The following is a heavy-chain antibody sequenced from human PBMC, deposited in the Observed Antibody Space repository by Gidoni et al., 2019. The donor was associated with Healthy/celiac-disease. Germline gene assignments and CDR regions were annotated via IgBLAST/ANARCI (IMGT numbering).Heavy chain of an antibody. J-gene: IGHJ3*02. D-gene: IGHD6-6*01. Sequence: QLQLQESGPGLVKPSETLSLTCTVSGGSISSSSYYWGWIRQPPGKGLEWIGSIYYSGSTYYNPSLKSRVTISVDTSKNQFSLKLSSVTAADTAVYYCARPGQLGACDIWGQGTMVTVSS. V-gene: IGHV4-39*01. CDR2: IYYSGST. CDR1: GGSISSSSYY. CDR3: ARPGQLGACDI.